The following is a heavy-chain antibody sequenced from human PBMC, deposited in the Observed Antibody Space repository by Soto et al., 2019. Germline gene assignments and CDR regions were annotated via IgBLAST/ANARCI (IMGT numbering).Heavy chain of an antibody. D-gene: IGHD3-3*01. CDR3: ARDPRSGNQKLYFDY. J-gene: IGHJ4*02. Sequence: GGSLRLSCSASGFTFSSYSMNWVRQAPGKELEWLSYISGSGNTMYYADSVKGRFTIARDNAQKSLYLQLNNLRDDDTAMYYCARDPRSGNQKLYFDYWGQGTLVTVSS. CDR1: GFTFSSYS. CDR2: ISGSGNTM. V-gene: IGHV3-48*02.